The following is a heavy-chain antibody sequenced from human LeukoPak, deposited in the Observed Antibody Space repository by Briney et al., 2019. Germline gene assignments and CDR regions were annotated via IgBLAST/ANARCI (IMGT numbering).Heavy chain of an antibody. CDR1: GYTFTSYG. CDR2: INAYNGNT. CDR3: AREIYGRFDY. D-gene: IGHD4-17*01. J-gene: IGHJ4*02. V-gene: IGHV1-18*01. Sequence: ASVKVSCKASGYTFTSYGISWVRQAPGQGLECMGWINAYNGNTNYALKVQDRVTMTTDTSTSTAYLELRSLRSDDPAIYYCAREIYGRFDYWGQGTLVTVSS.